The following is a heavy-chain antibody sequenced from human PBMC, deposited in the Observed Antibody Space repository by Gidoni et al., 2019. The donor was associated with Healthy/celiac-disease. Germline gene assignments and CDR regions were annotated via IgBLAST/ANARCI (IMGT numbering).Heavy chain of an antibody. CDR2: IYYSGST. Sequence: QVQLQESGPGLVKPSETLSLTCTVSVCSISSYYWSWIRQPPGKGLEWIGYIYYSGSTNYNPALKSRVTISVDTAKNQFSLKLSSVTAADTAVYYCARSIAAAGKPFDYWGQGTLVTVSS. V-gene: IGHV4-59*08. CDR1: VCSISSYY. D-gene: IGHD6-13*01. J-gene: IGHJ4*02. CDR3: ARSIAAAGKPFDY.